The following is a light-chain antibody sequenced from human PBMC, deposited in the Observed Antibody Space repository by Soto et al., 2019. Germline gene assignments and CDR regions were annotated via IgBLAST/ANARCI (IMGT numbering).Light chain of an antibody. CDR1: QGIRND. Sequence: AIQMTQSPSSLSASVGDSVTITCRASQGIRNDLGWYQQKPGKAPKLLIYAASSLESGVPSRFSGSGSGTDFTLTISSLQPEDFATYYCLQDYNYPWTFGQGTKVEIK. CDR3: LQDYNYPWT. CDR2: AAS. J-gene: IGKJ1*01. V-gene: IGKV1-6*01.